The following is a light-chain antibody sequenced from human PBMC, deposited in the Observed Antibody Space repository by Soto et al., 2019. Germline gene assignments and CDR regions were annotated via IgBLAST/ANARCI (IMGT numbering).Light chain of an antibody. CDR3: SAYKTTSTYV. V-gene: IGLV2-14*01. Sequence: QSVLAQPASVSGSPGQSITISCTGTSSDVGGYNYVSWHQQHPGKGPKLMIYEVTHRPSDVSSRFSGSKSGNTASLTISGLQAVDEADYYCSAYKTTSTYVFGTGTKVTVL. CDR2: EVT. J-gene: IGLJ1*01. CDR1: SSDVGGYNY.